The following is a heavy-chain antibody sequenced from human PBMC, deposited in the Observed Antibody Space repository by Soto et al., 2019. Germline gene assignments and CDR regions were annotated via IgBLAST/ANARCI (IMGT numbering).Heavy chain of an antibody. D-gene: IGHD3-3*01. CDR1: GYTFTSYD. CDR3: ARGQGSGYYTYYYYYMDV. Sequence: QVQLVQSGAEVKKPGASVKVSCKASGYTFTSYDINWVRQATGQGLEWMGWMNPNSGNTGYAQKFQGRVTMTRNTSRSTAYMELSSLRSEDTAVYYCARGQGSGYYTYYYYYMDVWGKGTTVTVSS. CDR2: MNPNSGNT. V-gene: IGHV1-8*01. J-gene: IGHJ6*03.